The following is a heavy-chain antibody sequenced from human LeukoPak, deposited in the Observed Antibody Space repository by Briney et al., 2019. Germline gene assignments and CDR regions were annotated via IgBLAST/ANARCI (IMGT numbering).Heavy chain of an antibody. CDR2: VSKSGTT. D-gene: IGHD6-19*01. CDR3: ASGISVDPDTFDI. V-gene: IGHV4-59*08. Sequence: SETLSLICTVSNGSFGLHLWSWIRQSPEKGLEWIGYVSKSGTTHYSPSLKRRVTISLDTSKSHLSLKLTSVTAADTAVYYCASGISVDPDTFDIWGPGTMVIVSP. J-gene: IGHJ3*02. CDR1: NGSFGLHL.